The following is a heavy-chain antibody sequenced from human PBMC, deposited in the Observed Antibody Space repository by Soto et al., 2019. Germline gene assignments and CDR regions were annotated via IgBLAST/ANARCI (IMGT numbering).Heavy chain of an antibody. Sequence: SETLSLTCTVSGDSMTKYYWSWIRQSAGKGLEWIGRVYMSGSTNYNPSLKSRVTMSIDTSNNHFSLDLKSVTAADTAVYYCARKLGAAYYVDFWGQRALVTVSS. V-gene: IGHV4-4*07. CDR1: GDSMTKYY. CDR2: VYMSGST. CDR3: ARKLGAAYYVDF. D-gene: IGHD1-26*01. J-gene: IGHJ4*02.